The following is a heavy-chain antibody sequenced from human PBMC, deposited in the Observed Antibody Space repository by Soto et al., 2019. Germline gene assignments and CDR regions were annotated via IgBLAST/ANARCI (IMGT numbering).Heavy chain of an antibody. Sequence: PGGSLRLSCAASGFTFSSYSMNWVRQAPGKGLEWVSSISSSSSYIYYADSVKGRFTISRDNAKNSLYLQMNSLRAEDTAVYYCARGGDYCGSGSYFDLDYWGQGTLVTVSS. CDR2: ISSSSSYI. CDR1: GFTFSSYS. J-gene: IGHJ4*02. CDR3: ARGGDYCGSGSYFDLDY. V-gene: IGHV3-21*01. D-gene: IGHD3-10*01.